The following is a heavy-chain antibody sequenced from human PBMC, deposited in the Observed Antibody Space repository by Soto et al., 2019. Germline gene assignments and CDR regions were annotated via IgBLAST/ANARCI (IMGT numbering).Heavy chain of an antibody. V-gene: IGHV3-30*01. J-gene: IGHJ4*02. Sequence: QVQLVESGGGVVQPGRSLRLSCAGSGFSFSSYTMHWVRQAPGKGLEWVALISFDSSNKYYAASVKGRFSISRDNSKNTVFLQMDSLRPDDTALYYCERDRLRLGELSLIGYFDYWGQGTLVTVSS. CDR2: ISFDSSNK. CDR1: GFSFSSYT. D-gene: IGHD3-16*02. CDR3: ERDRLRLGELSLIGYFDY.